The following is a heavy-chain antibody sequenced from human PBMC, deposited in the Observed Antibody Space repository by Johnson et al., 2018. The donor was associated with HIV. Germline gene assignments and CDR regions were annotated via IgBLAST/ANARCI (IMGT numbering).Heavy chain of an antibody. V-gene: IGHV3-33*06. CDR2: MSYDGSNK. CDR1: GLTFSNYG. J-gene: IGHJ3*02. CDR3: AKPYCSISICSFDI. D-gene: IGHD2-2*01. Sequence: QVQLVESGGGVVQPGRSLRLSCAVSGLTFSNYGMHWVRQAPGKGLEWVAVMSYDGSNKYYTDSVRGRFTISRDDSKNTAYLQMNSLKTEDTAVYYCAKPYCSISICSFDIWGQGTMVTVSS.